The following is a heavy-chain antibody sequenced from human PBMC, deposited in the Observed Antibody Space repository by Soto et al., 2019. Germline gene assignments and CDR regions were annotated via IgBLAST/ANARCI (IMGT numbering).Heavy chain of an antibody. D-gene: IGHD2-15*01. CDR3: AGLGLSATYSYAMDV. CDR1: GYSFMSYW. J-gene: IGHJ6*02. Sequence: GESLKISCKGSGYSFMSYWISWVRQMPGKGLEWMGRISPSDSNINYSPSFQGHVTISADMSISTAYLQWSSLKASDTAMYYCAGLGLSATYSYAMDVWGQGTTVTVSS. CDR2: ISPSDSNI. V-gene: IGHV5-10-1*01.